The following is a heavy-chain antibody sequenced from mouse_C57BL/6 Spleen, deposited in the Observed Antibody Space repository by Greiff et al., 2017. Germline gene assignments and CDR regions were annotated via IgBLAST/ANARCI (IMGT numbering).Heavy chain of an antibody. V-gene: IGHV5-17*01. CDR1: GFTFSDYG. Sequence: EVMLVESGGGLVKPGGSLQLSCAASGFTFSDYGMHWVRQAPEKGLDWVAYISSGSSTIYYADTVKGRSTISSDNAKNTLFLKMTSLRSEDTAMYYCARGYYGSSYSYWYFDVWGTGTTVTLSA. CDR2: ISSGSSTI. D-gene: IGHD1-1*01. CDR3: ARGYYGSSYSYWYFDV. J-gene: IGHJ1*03.